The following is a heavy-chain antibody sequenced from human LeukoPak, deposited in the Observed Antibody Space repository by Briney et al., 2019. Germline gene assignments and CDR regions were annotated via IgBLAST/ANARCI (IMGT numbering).Heavy chain of an antibody. D-gene: IGHD2-2*01. V-gene: IGHV3-33*01. Sequence: GGSLRLSCAASGFTFRSYGMHWVRQAPGKELEWVAVIWYDGSNKYYADSVKGRFTISRDNSKNTLYLQMNSLRAEDTAVYYCARGYCSSTSCYAFDYWGQGTLVTVSS. CDR3: ARGYCSSTSCYAFDY. CDR2: IWYDGSNK. J-gene: IGHJ4*02. CDR1: GFTFRSYG.